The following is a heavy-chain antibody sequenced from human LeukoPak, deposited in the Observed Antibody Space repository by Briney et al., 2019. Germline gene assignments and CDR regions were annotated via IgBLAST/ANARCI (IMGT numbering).Heavy chain of an antibody. CDR3: ASSDCGGDCYVPLGSY. CDR2: ISSSSSYI. Sequence: GGSLRLSCAASGFTFSSYSMNWVRQAPGKGLEWVSSISSSSSYIYYADSVKGRFTITSANAKYSLYLQMHSLRAEDTAVYYCASSDCGGDCYVPLGSYWGQGTLVTVSS. J-gene: IGHJ4*02. V-gene: IGHV3-21*01. CDR1: GFTFSSYS. D-gene: IGHD2-21*02.